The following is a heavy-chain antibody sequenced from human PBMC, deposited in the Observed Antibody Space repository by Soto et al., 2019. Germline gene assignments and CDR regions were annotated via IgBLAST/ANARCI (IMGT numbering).Heavy chain of an antibody. V-gene: IGHV3-30*18. Sequence: QVQLVESGGGVVQPGRSLRLSCAASGFTFSSYGMHWVRQAPGKGLEWVAVISYDGSNKYYADSVKGRFTISRDNSKNTLYLQMNSLRAEDTAVYYCAKERYSSGWYDLHQHFDYWGQGTLVTVSS. CDR3: AKERYSSGWYDLHQHFDY. J-gene: IGHJ4*02. D-gene: IGHD6-19*01. CDR2: ISYDGSNK. CDR1: GFTFSSYG.